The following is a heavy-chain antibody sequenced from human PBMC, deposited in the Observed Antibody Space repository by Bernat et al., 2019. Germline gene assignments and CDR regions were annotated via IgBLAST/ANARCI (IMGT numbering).Heavy chain of an antibody. CDR1: GGTFSSYA. V-gene: IGHV1-69*01. J-gene: IGHJ6*02. CDR2: IIPIFGTA. Sequence: QVQLVQSGAEVKKPGSSVKVSCKASGGTFSSYAISWVRQAPGQGLEWMGGIIPIFGTANYAQKFQGRGTITADESPSPAYMELSSLRSEETAVYYCARVRFRSYYYGSGSYYNGVLLSYGMDVWGQGTTVTVSS. D-gene: IGHD3-10*01. CDR3: ARVRFRSYYYGSGSYYNGVLLSYGMDV.